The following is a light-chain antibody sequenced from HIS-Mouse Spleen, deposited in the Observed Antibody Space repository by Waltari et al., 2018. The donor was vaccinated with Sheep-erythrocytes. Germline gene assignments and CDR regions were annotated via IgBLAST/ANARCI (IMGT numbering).Light chain of an antibody. CDR3: YSTDSSGNHRV. J-gene: IGLJ1*01. CDR2: EDS. Sequence: SYELTQPPSVSVSPGQTARITCSGDALPKKYAYWYQQKAGQAPVLVIYEDSKRPSGIPERFLGSSSGTMATLTISGAQVEDEADYYCYSTDSSGNHRVFGTGTKVTVL. V-gene: IGLV3-10*01. CDR1: ALPKKY.